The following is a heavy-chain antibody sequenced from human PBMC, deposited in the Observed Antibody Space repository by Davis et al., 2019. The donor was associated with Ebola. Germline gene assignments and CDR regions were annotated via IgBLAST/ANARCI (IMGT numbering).Heavy chain of an antibody. CDR3: ARASWATVGTRWFDP. D-gene: IGHD6-13*01. Sequence: AASVKVSCKASGYTLTSYDINWVRQATRQGFEWMGWMNPNSGNTGYAQKFQGRVTMTRDTSTSTAYMELSSLRSEDTAVYYCARASWATVGTRWFDPWGQGTLVTVSS. CDR1: GYTLTSYD. J-gene: IGHJ5*02. V-gene: IGHV1-8*01. CDR2: MNPNSGNT.